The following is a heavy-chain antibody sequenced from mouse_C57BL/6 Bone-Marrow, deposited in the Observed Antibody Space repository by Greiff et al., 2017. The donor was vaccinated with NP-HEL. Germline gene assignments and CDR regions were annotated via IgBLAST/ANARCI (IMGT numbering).Heavy chain of an antibody. CDR1: GFTFTDYY. Sequence: VQLQQSGGGLVQPGGSLSLSCAASGFTFTDYYMSWVRQPPGKALEWLGFIRNKANGYTTEYSASVKGRFTISRDNSQSILYLQMNALRAEDSATYYCARTYYGSSLHWYFDVWGTGTTVTVSS. J-gene: IGHJ1*03. D-gene: IGHD1-1*01. V-gene: IGHV7-3*01. CDR2: IRNKANGYTT. CDR3: ARTYYGSSLHWYFDV.